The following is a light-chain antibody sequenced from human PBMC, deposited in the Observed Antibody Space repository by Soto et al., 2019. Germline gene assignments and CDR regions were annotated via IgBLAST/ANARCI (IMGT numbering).Light chain of an antibody. CDR1: SSDIGAHDD. CDR2: GVT. V-gene: IGLV2-14*03. Sequence: QSVLTQPASVSGSPGQSITISCTGTSSDIGAHDDVSWYQQHPGKVPKLLIYGVTDWPSGISNRFSGSKSGNVASLTISGLQAEDEADYYCCSYTSDLTPYVFGTGTKVTVL. CDR3: CSYTSDLTPYV. J-gene: IGLJ1*01.